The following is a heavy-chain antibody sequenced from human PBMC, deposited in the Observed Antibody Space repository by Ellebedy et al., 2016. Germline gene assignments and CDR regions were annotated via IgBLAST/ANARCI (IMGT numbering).Heavy chain of an antibody. CDR2: INHSGST. CDR3: ASLGYCSGGSCYESYYYGMDV. Sequence: GSLRLSXAVYGGSFSGYYWSWIRQPPGKGLEWIGEINHSGSTNYNPSLKSRVTISVDTSKNQFSLKLSSVTAADTAVYYCASLGYCSGGSCYESYYYGMDVWGQGTTVTVSS. J-gene: IGHJ6*02. V-gene: IGHV4-34*01. CDR1: GGSFSGYY. D-gene: IGHD2-15*01.